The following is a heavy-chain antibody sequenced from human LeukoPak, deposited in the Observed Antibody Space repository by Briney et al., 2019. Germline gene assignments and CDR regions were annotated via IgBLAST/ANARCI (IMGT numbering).Heavy chain of an antibody. D-gene: IGHD2-2*01. CDR2: IYSGGST. CDR1: GFTVSSNY. CDR3: ARDRITIKGTS. V-gene: IGHV3-66*01. J-gene: IGHJ4*02. Sequence: HSGGSLRLSCAASGFTVSSNYMSWVRQAPGKGLEWVSVIYSGGSTCYADSVKGRFTISRDNSKNTLYLQMNSLRAEDTAVYYCARDRITIKGTSWGQGTLVTVSS.